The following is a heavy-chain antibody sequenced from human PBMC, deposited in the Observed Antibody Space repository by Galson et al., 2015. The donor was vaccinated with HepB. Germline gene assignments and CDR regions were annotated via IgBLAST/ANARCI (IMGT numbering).Heavy chain of an antibody. CDR3: AKDPGYYYDSSGYYYFDY. D-gene: IGHD3-22*01. V-gene: IGHV3-23*01. Sequence: SLRLSCAASGFTFSSYAMTWVRQAPGKGLEWVSAIGASGGATYYADSVKGRFTISRDNSKNTLYLQMNSLRAEDTAVYYCAKDPGYYYDSSGYYYFDYWGQGTLVTVSS. CDR1: GFTFSSYA. CDR2: IGASGGAT. J-gene: IGHJ4*02.